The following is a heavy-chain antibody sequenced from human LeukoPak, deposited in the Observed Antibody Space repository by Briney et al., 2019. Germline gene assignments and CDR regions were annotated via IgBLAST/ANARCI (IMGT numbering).Heavy chain of an antibody. V-gene: IGHV7-4-1*02. Sequence: GASVKVSCKASGYTFTSYAMNRVRQAPGQGLEWMGWINTNTGNPTYAQGFTGRFVFSLDTSVSTAYLQISSLKAEDTAVYYCAREHWPYYDILTGYYGFDPWGQGTLITVSS. CDR1: GYTFTSYA. CDR3: AREHWPYYDILTGYYGFDP. J-gene: IGHJ5*02. CDR2: INTNTGNP. D-gene: IGHD3-9*01.